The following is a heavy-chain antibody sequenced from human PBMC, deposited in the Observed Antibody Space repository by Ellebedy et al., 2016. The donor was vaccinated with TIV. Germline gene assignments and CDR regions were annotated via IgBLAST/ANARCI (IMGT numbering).Heavy chain of an antibody. Sequence: SETLSLXXTVSGGSISSYYWSWIRQPPGKGLEWIGEINHSGSTNYNPSLKSRVTISVDTSKNQFSLKLSSVTAEDTAVYYCARRYFDLWGRGTLVTVSS. V-gene: IGHV4-34*01. CDR1: GGSISSYY. CDR3: ARRYFDL. J-gene: IGHJ2*01. CDR2: INHSGST.